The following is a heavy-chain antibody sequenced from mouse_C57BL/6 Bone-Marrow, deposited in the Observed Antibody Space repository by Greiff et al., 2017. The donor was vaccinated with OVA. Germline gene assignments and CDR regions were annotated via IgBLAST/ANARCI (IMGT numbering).Heavy chain of an antibody. D-gene: IGHD1-1*01. Sequence: QVQLQQPGTELVKPGASVKLSCKASGYTFTSYWMHWVKQRPGQGLEWIGNINPSNGGTNYNEKFKSKATLTVDKSSSTAYMQHSSLTSEDSAVYYCARLATVVVPYWYFDVWGTGTTVTVSS. CDR3: ARLATVVVPYWYFDV. J-gene: IGHJ1*03. V-gene: IGHV1-53*01. CDR2: INPSNGGT. CDR1: GYTFTSYW.